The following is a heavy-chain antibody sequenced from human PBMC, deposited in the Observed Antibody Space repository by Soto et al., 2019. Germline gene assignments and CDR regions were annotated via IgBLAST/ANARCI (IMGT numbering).Heavy chain of an antibody. CDR1: GGSISSYY. J-gene: IGHJ5*02. CDR2: IYYSGST. V-gene: IGHV4-59*01. Sequence: QVQLQESGPGLVKPSETLSLTCTVSGGSISSYYWSWIRQPPGKRLEWIGYIYYSGSTNYNPSLKRRLPSTRDTTKNHFSLKLSSVTAADTPVYYCARLPWDDYCGIFDPWGQGTLVTVSS. D-gene: IGHD4-17*01. CDR3: ARLPWDDYCGIFDP.